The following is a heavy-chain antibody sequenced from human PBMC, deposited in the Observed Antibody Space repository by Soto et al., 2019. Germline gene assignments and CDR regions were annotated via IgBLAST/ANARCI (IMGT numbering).Heavy chain of an antibody. J-gene: IGHJ4*02. D-gene: IGHD1-26*01. CDR1: GFTFSSYA. CDR2: ISGSGGST. Sequence: GGSLRLSCAAAGFTFSSYAMSWVRQAPGKGLEWVAAISGSGGSTYYADSVKGRFTISRDNSKNTLYLQMNSLRAEDTAVYYCAKAVSLVGATFSDYWGQGTLVTVSS. CDR3: AKAVSLVGATFSDY. V-gene: IGHV3-23*01.